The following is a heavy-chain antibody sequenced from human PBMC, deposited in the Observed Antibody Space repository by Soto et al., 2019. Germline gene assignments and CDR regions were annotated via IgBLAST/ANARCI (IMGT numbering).Heavy chain of an antibody. CDR3: IEPGGEYTYGSYYYFFQGMDV. V-gene: IGHV6-1*01. D-gene: IGHD5-18*01. J-gene: IGHJ6*02. CDR2: TYYRSKWYN. Sequence: PSQTLSLTCAISGDSVSSNSAAWNWIRQSPSRGLEWLGRTYYRSKWYNDYPISVKGRITINPDTSKNRFSLQLNSVTPEDTALCFSIEPGGEYTYGSYYYFFQGMDVWGQGTTVTVSS. CDR1: GDSVSSNSAA.